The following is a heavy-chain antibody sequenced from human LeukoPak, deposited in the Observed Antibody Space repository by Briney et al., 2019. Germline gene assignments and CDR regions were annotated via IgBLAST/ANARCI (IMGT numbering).Heavy chain of an antibody. Sequence: PGGSLRLSCAGSGFIFKSYEMSWVRQAPGKGLEWVSYISTSGGTTYYADSVKGRFTISRDIAENSLYLQMNSLRGEDTAVYYCARVRGYYYMDVWGKGTTVTVSS. CDR3: ARVRGYYYMDV. CDR2: ISTSGGTT. J-gene: IGHJ6*03. CDR1: GFIFKSYE. D-gene: IGHD3-10*01. V-gene: IGHV3-48*03.